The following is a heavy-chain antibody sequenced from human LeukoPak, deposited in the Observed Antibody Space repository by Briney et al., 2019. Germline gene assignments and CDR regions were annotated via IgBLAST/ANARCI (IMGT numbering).Heavy chain of an antibody. V-gene: IGHV3-13*01. D-gene: IGHD1-26*01. CDR1: GFTLSSHA. CDR3: VRQKISRGNFDF. CDR2: IGIAGDT. Sequence: GGSLRLSCAASGFTLSSHAMHWVRQATGKGLEWVSAIGIAGDTFYPGSVKGRFTISRENADNSLYLQMNSLRAEDTAMYYCVRQKISRGNFDFWGQGTLVTVSS. J-gene: IGHJ4*02.